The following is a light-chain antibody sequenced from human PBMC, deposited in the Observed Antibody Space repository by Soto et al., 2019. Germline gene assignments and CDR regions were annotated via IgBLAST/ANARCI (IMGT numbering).Light chain of an antibody. Sequence: QSVLTQPLSASASPGQRVTIPCSGGSSNIGSNTVAWYQHLPGTAPPRLIFTAGQRPSGVPGRFSGSKSATSASLAISGLQSEDEADYYCAVWDDNLKGLFGGGTKLTVL. CDR2: TAG. J-gene: IGLJ2*01. CDR1: SSNIGSNT. CDR3: AVWDDNLKGL. V-gene: IGLV1-44*01.